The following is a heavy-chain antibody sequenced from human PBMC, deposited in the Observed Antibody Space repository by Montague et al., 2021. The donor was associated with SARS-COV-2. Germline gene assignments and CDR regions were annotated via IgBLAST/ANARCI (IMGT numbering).Heavy chain of an antibody. J-gene: IGHJ4*02. Sequence: PALVKPTQTLTLTCTFSGFSLNTSGICVSWIRQPPGKALEWLALIDWDEDQYYSTSLKTRLTISKDTSKNQVVLTMTNMDPIDTATYYCARSYGDYRDSYFDSWGQGTLVTV. CDR1: GFSLNTSGIC. CDR3: ARSYGDYRDSYFDS. V-gene: IGHV2-70*01. CDR2: IDWDEDQ. D-gene: IGHD4-17*01.